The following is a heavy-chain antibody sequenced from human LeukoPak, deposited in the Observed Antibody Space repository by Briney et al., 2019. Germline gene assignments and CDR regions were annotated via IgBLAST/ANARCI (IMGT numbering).Heavy chain of an antibody. V-gene: IGHV1-8*01. J-gene: IGHJ4*02. Sequence: ASVKVSCKASGYTFTSYDINWVRQATGQGLEWMGWMNPNSGNTGYAQKFQGRVTMTRNTSISTAYMELSSLRSEDTAVYYCARVPPGGYSYEGAHFDYWGQGTLVTVSS. CDR1: GYTFTSYD. CDR2: MNPNSGNT. CDR3: ARVPPGGYSYEGAHFDY. D-gene: IGHD5-18*01.